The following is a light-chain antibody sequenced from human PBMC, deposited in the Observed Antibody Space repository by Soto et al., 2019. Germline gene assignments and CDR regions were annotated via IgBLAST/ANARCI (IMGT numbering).Light chain of an antibody. CDR1: QGISNY. Sequence: DIQMTQSPSSLSASVGDRVTITCRASQGISNYLAWYQQKPGKVPKLLTYAASNLHSGVPSRFSGSGSGTDFTLTISSLQPEDVATYHCQKYNSAPYTFGQGTKLEIK. CDR3: QKYNSAPYT. J-gene: IGKJ2*01. CDR2: AAS. V-gene: IGKV1-27*01.